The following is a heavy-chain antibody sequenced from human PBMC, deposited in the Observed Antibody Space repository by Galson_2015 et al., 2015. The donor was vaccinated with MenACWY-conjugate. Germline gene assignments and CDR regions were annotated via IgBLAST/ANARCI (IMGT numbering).Heavy chain of an antibody. CDR3: AKDFTRDVTYRGSCLDV. D-gene: IGHD3-16*01. J-gene: IGHJ6*02. CDR2: ISWNSANT. V-gene: IGHV3-9*01. Sequence: SLRLSCAASGFTFDDYAMHWVRQAPGKGLEWVSRISWNSANTSYADSVKGRFTISRDNAKNSLNLQMNSLRAEDTAVYYCAKDFTRDVTYRGSCLDVWGQGTTVTVSS. CDR1: GFTFDDYA.